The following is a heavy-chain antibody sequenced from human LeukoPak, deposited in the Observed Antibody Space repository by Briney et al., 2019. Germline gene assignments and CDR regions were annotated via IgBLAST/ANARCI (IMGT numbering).Heavy chain of an antibody. Sequence: GQSLNLYCVVCGFTFSCNHSSWVRQAPGKGPEWVSVIYIEGYTYYADSVKGRFTISRDNSKNTVYLQMNSLKPEDTAVYYCVRDPRDGYGHFDYWGQGTLVTVSS. V-gene: IGHV3-66*01. CDR2: IYIEGYT. CDR1: GFTFSCNH. J-gene: IGHJ4*02. D-gene: IGHD5-24*01. CDR3: VRDPRDGYGHFDY.